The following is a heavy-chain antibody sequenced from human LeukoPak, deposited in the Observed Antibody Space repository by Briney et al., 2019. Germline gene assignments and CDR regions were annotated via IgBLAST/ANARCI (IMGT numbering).Heavy chain of an antibody. V-gene: IGHV4-59*01. J-gene: IGHJ4*02. CDR2: IHYSGAA. CDR1: GVSISTDY. Sequence: SETLSLTCTVSGVSISTDYWTWVRQPPGKRLEWIGYIHYSGAATYNPSLQSRVTISIDTSKNQVSLKMTSVTSADTAVYYCARDACATAYWGQGALVTVSS. CDR3: ARDACATAY.